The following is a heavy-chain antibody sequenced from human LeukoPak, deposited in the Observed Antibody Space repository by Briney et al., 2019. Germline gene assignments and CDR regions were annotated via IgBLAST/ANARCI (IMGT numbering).Heavy chain of an antibody. CDR3: AKGHRGLRPLDY. D-gene: IGHD5-18*01. CDR2: ISGSGGST. Sequence: GGSPRLSCAASGFTFSSYWMSWVRQAPGKGLEWVSAISGSGGSTYYADSVKGRFTISRDNSKNTLYLQMNSLRAEDTAVYYCAKGHRGLRPLDYWGQGTLVTVSS. CDR1: GFTFSSYW. J-gene: IGHJ4*02. V-gene: IGHV3-23*01.